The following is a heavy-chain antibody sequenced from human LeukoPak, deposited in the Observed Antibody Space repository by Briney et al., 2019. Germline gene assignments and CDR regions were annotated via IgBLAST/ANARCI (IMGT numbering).Heavy chain of an antibody. D-gene: IGHD2-15*01. V-gene: IGHV5-51*01. CDR1: GYSFTSNW. CDR3: ARRVVVASTSLGDFDY. CDR2: IYPGDSDT. J-gene: IGHJ4*02. Sequence: GEPLKISCKGSGYSFTSNWIGWVRQMPGKGLEWMGIIYPGDSDTRYRPSFQGQVTISADKSISTTYLQWRSLKASDTAIFFCARRVVVASTSLGDFDYWGQGTLVTVSS.